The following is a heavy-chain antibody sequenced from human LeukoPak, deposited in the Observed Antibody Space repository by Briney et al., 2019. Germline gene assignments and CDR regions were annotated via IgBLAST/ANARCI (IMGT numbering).Heavy chain of an antibody. Sequence: PSETLSLTCTVSGGSLSSSPYYWGWIRQPPGTGLEWIGTIYYRGSTYSNPSLNSRVTISLDTSKNQFSLRLRSVTAADTALYYCARHYLSDGILSTFDHWGQGTLVTVSS. CDR3: ARHYLSDGILSTFDH. J-gene: IGHJ5*02. D-gene: IGHD2-2*01. CDR1: GGSLSSSPYY. V-gene: IGHV4-39*01. CDR2: IYYRGST.